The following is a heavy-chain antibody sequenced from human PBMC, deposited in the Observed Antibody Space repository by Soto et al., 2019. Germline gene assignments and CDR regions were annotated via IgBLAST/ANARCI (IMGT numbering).Heavy chain of an antibody. CDR1: GFTFTSHE. Sequence: PGGSMRLSCSASGFTFTSHEFHWVRQAPGKGLEWVSYISKSGSTIYYADSFKGRFTISRDSAMNSLFLQMNSLRPEHTALYYFVREERDRGRYYFDYWRQGTLVAVSS. V-gene: IGHV3-48*03. D-gene: IGHD1-26*01. CDR2: ISKSGSTI. J-gene: IGHJ4*02. CDR3: VREERDRGRYYFDY.